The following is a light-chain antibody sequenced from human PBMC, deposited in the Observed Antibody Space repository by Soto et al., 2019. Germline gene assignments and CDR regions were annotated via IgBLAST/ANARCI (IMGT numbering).Light chain of an antibody. CDR3: QQHDNLPPLP. CDR2: GAS. V-gene: IGKV3-15*01. J-gene: IGKJ4*01. CDR1: QSITSN. Sequence: DIVRTQSPSALSGSPRERATLSCRASQSITSNLAWYQQKPGQAPRLLLYGASTRATGIPARFSGSGSGTDFTLTISTLEPEDFAVYYCQQHDNLPPLPFCGGT.